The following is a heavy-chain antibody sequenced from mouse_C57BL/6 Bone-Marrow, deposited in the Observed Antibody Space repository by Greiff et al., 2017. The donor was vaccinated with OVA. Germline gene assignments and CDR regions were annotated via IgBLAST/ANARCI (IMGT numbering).Heavy chain of an antibody. J-gene: IGHJ2*01. CDR2: FYPGGGSI. Sequence: QVQLKQSGAELVKPGASVKLSCKASGYTFTEYTIHWVKQRSGQGLEWIGWFYPGGGSIKYNENFKGKATLTADKSSRTVYMQLSRLTSEDSAVYLGARHYYSNYGYYVDYWGQGTTLTVSS. CDR1: GYTFTEYT. CDR3: ARHYYSNYGYYVDY. V-gene: IGHV1-62-2*01. D-gene: IGHD2-5*01.